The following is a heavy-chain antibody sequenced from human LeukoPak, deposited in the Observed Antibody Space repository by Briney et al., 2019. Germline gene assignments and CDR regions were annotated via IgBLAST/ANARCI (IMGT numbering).Heavy chain of an antibody. Sequence: PGGSLRLSCAGSGFTFSGYEMNWVRQAPGKGLEWVSSISSSSSYIYYADSVKGRFTISRDNAKNSLYLQMNSLRAENTAVYYCARDLSYGDFDYWGQGTLVTVSS. V-gene: IGHV3-21*01. J-gene: IGHJ4*02. CDR1: GFTFSGYE. D-gene: IGHD4-17*01. CDR3: ARDLSYGDFDY. CDR2: ISSSSSYI.